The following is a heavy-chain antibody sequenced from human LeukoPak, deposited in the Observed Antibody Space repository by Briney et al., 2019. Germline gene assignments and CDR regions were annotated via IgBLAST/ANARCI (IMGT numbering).Heavy chain of an antibody. Sequence: GGSLRLSCAASEFTFSSYAMSWVRQAPGKGLEWVSAISGSGGSTYYADSAKGRFTISRDNSKNTLYLQMNSLRAEDTAVYYCAADYGGSQTAYWGQGTLVTVSS. CDR3: AADYGGSQTAY. V-gene: IGHV3-23*01. CDR1: EFTFSSYA. D-gene: IGHD4-23*01. J-gene: IGHJ4*02. CDR2: ISGSGGST.